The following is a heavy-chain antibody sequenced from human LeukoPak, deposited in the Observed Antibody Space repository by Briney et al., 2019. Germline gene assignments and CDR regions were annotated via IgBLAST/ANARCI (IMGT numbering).Heavy chain of an antibody. CDR1: GGSISSYY. J-gene: IGHJ6*03. V-gene: IGHV4-4*07. CDR2: IYTSGST. D-gene: IGHD1-1*01. Sequence: PSETLSLTCTVSGGSISSYYWSWIRQPAGKGLEWIGRIYTSGSTNYNPSLKSRVTMSVDTSKNQFSLKLSSVTAADTAVYYCARASTGRDSPYYYYMDVWGKGTTVTVSS. CDR3: ARASTGRDSPYYYYMDV.